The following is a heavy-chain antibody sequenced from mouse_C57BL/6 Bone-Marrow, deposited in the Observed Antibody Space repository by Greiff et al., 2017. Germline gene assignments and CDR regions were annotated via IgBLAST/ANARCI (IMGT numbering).Heavy chain of an antibody. CDR2: IYPRSGNT. J-gene: IGHJ2*01. CDR1: GYTFTSYG. Sequence: QVQLQQSGAELARPGASVKMSCKASGYTFTSYGISWVKQRTGQGLEWIGEIYPRSGNTYYNEKFKGKATLTTDKSSSTAYMELRSLTSEDSAVYFCALYDDDYWGQGTTLTVSS. V-gene: IGHV1-81*01. D-gene: IGHD2-12*01. CDR3: ALYDDDY.